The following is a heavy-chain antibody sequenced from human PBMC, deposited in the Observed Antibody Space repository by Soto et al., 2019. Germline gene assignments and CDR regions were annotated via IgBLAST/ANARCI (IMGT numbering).Heavy chain of an antibody. J-gene: IGHJ4*02. D-gene: IGHD2-2*01. CDR2: ISWNSGSI. CDR1: GFTFEDYA. Sequence: EVQLVESGGGVVQPGRSLRLACAASGFTFEDYAMHWVRQAPGKGLEWVSGISWNSGSIGYAESVKGRFTISRDNAKNSLYLPMNSLRAEDTALYYCAKGRSSTSLIRSNFDYWGQGTLVTVSS. V-gene: IGHV3-9*01. CDR3: AKGRSSTSLIRSNFDY.